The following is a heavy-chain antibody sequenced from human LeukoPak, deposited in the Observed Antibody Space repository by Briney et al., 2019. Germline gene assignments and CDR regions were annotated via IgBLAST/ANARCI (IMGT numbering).Heavy chain of an antibody. CDR2: IKQDGSEK. D-gene: IGHD3-22*01. V-gene: IGHV3-7*01. CDR1: GFTFSRYW. CDR3: ARETTYYYDSSGYYSVSPGVYFDY. Sequence: PGGSLRLSCAASGFTFSRYWMSWLRQAPGKGLEWVANIKQDGSEKYYVDSVKGRFTISRDNAKNSLYLQMNSLRAEDTAVYYCARETTYYYDSSGYYSVSPGVYFDYWGQGTLVTVSS. J-gene: IGHJ4*02.